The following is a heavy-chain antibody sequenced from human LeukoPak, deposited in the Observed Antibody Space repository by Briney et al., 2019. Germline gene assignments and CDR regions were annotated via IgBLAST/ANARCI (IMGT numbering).Heavy chain of an antibody. CDR1: GFTFSNYA. V-gene: IGHV3-48*04. Sequence: GGSLRLSCAASGFTFSNYALSWVRQVPGKGLEWVSCISTSRSTTYYADSVKGRFAISRDNANNALFLQMNTLTVEDTAVYYCARGALHVFDYWGQGTPVTVSS. CDR3: ARGALHVFDY. D-gene: IGHD3-10*02. CDR2: ISTSRSTT. J-gene: IGHJ4*02.